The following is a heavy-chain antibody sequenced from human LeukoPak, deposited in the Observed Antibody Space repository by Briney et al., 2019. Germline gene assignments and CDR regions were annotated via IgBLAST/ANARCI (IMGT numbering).Heavy chain of an antibody. CDR2: INSDGSST. D-gene: IGHD3-22*01. J-gene: IGHJ4*02. CDR1: GFTFSSYW. Sequence: QPGGSLRLSCAASGFTFSSYWMHWVRQAPGKGLVWVSRINSDGSSTSYADSVKGRFTISRDNSKNTLYLQMNSLRAEDTAVYYCAKDGPGDYYDSSGYPSADYWGQGTLVTVSS. V-gene: IGHV3-74*01. CDR3: AKDGPGDYYDSSGYPSADY.